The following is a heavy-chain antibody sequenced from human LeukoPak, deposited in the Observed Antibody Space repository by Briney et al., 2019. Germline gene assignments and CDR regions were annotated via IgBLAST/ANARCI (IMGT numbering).Heavy chain of an antibody. CDR2: IRYDGSNK. Sequence: GGSLRLSCAASGFTFSGYGMHWVRQAPGKGLEWVAFIRYDGSNKYYADSVRGRFTISRDISKNTLYLQMNDLGAEDTALYYCVRGLSGVSSWYFDLWGRGTLVSVSS. CDR1: GFTFSGYG. V-gene: IGHV3-30*02. CDR3: VRGLSGVSSWYFDL. J-gene: IGHJ2*01. D-gene: IGHD7-27*01.